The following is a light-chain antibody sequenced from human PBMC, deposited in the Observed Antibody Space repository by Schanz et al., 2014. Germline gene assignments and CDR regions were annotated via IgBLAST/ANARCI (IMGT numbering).Light chain of an antibody. CDR3: SSYAGSNIGV. Sequence: QSALTQPASVSGSPGQSITISCTGTSSYVSWYQQHPGKAPKLMIYDVSNRPSGVSNRFSGSKSGNTASLTVSGLQAEDEADYYCSSYAGSNIGVFGGGTKLTVL. CDR2: DVS. J-gene: IGLJ2*01. V-gene: IGLV2-14*01. CDR1: SSY.